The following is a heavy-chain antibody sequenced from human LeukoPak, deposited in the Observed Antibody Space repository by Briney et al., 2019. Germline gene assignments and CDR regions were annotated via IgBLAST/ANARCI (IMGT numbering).Heavy chain of an antibody. CDR1: GYTFTSYG. CDR3: ARDGYGIAARHSIGYDAFDI. Sequence: GASVKVSCKASGYTFTSYGISWVRQAPGQGLEWMGWISAYNGNTNYAQKLQGRVTMTTDTSTSTAYMELRSLRSDDTAVYYCARDGYGIAARHSIGYDAFDIWGQGTMVTVSS. V-gene: IGHV1-18*01. J-gene: IGHJ3*02. D-gene: IGHD6-6*01. CDR2: ISAYNGNT.